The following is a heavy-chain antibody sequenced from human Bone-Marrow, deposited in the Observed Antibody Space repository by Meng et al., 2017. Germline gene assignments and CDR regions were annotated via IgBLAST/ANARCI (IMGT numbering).Heavy chain of an antibody. Sequence: GESLKISCAASGFTFSSYWMSWVRQAPGKGLEWVANIKQDGSEKYYVDSVKGRFTISRDNAKNSLYLQMNSLRAEDTAVYYCARLNVLGYVVVTAIGAFDIWGQGPMVTVSS. CDR2: IKQDGSEK. CDR3: ARLNVLGYVVVTAIGAFDI. D-gene: IGHD2-21*02. J-gene: IGHJ3*02. V-gene: IGHV3-7*01. CDR1: GFTFSSYW.